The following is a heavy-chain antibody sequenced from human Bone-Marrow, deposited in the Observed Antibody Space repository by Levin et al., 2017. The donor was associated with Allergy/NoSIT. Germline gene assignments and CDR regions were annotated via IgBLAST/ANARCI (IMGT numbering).Heavy chain of an antibody. CDR3: ARDKDTVTRGFRYCYYMDV. V-gene: IGHV3-53*01. CDR2: IFSAGGT. J-gene: IGHJ6*03. CDR1: GFTVSSNY. Sequence: GGSLRLSCAVSGFTVSSNYMSWVRQAPGKGLEWVSVIFSAGGTFYADSVKGRFTISRDNSKNTLYPQMNSLRVEDTRVDYCARDKDTVTRGFRYCYYMDVWGRGTTVTVYS. D-gene: IGHD4-17*01.